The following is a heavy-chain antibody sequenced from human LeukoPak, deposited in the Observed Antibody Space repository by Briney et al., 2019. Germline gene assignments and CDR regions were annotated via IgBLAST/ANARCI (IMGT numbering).Heavy chain of an antibody. D-gene: IGHD6-6*01. CDR1: GYTFTSYD. J-gene: IGHJ6*03. CDR2: MNPNSDNT. V-gene: IGHV1-8*01. CDR3: ARGVASNIAARRSWFYYYYMDV. Sequence: ASVKVSCKASGYTFTSYDINWVRQATGQGLEWMGWMNPNSDNTGYAQKFQGRVTMTRNTSISTAYMELSSLRSEDTAVYYCARGVASNIAARRSWFYYYYMDVWGKGTTVTVSS.